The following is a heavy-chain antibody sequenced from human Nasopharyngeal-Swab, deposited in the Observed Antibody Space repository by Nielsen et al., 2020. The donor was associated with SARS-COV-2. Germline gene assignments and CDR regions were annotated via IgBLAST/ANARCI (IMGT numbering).Heavy chain of an antibody. D-gene: IGHD3-10*01. CDR1: GGTFSSYA. V-gene: IGHV1-69*13. Sequence: SVKVSCKASGGTFSSYAISWVRQAPGQGLECMGGIIPIFGTANYAQKFQGRVTITADESTSPAYMELSSLRSEDTAVYYCARARMVRGVMGVYYYYGMDVWGQGTTVTVSS. J-gene: IGHJ6*02. CDR3: ARARMVRGVMGVYYYYGMDV. CDR2: IIPIFGTA.